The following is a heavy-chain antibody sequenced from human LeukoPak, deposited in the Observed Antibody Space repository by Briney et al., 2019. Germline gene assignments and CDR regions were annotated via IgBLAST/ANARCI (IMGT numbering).Heavy chain of an antibody. CDR1: GDSITSGDFY. D-gene: IGHD3-22*01. CDR3: GRGVSGYYDSSGYYLGYFYMDV. V-gene: IGHV4-30-4*08. J-gene: IGHJ6*03. CDR2: LYYSGSA. Sequence: SQTLFLXCTVSGDSITSGDFYWTWIRQPPGKGLEWIGYLYYSGSAYYNPSLKSRVTILIDTSKNQFSLKLNSVTAADTAAYYCGRGVSGYYDSSGYYLGYFYMDVWGKGTTVTVSS.